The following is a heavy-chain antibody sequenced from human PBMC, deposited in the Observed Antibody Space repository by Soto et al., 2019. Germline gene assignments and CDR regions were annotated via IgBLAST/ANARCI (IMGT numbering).Heavy chain of an antibody. J-gene: IGHJ5*01. CDR2: ITWNGGDI. V-gene: IGHV3-9*01. CDR1: GFTFEDYT. D-gene: IGHD3-16*01. Sequence: EVQLVESGGGSVQPGGSLRLSCSASGFTFEDYTMHWVRQIQGGGLEWVSDITWNGGDIGYADSVKGRFSISRDNAKNSLYLQMNSLRTEDTAFYYCAKNMNKFADNAFRQFDSWGQGTLVTVSS. CDR3: AKNMNKFADNAFRQFDS.